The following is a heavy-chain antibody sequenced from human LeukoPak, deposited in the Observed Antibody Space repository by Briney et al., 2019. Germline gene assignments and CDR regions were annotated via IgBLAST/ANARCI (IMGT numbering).Heavy chain of an antibody. V-gene: IGHV4-4*07. D-gene: IGHD4-17*01. Sequence: PSETLSLTCTVSGDSMSSYYWSWSRQPAGKGLEWIGRIYTSGVTNYNPSLKSRVTMSVDTSKNQFSLKMSSVTAADAAVFYCARGMGTTNFYGWGQGILVTV. CDR3: ARGMGTTNFYG. CDR1: GDSMSSYY. J-gene: IGHJ4*02. CDR2: IYTSGVT.